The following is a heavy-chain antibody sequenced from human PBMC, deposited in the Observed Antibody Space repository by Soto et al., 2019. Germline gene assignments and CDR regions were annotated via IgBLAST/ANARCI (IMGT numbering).Heavy chain of an antibody. CDR1: GGTFSSYT. D-gene: IGHD3-16*01. CDR3: AREGVRGMDV. J-gene: IGHJ6*02. CDR2: MNPNSANT. V-gene: IGHV1-8*02. Sequence: ASVKVSCKASGGTFSSYTISWVRQAPGQGLEWMGWMNPNSANTGYAQKFQGRVTMTRNTSISTAYMELSSLRSEDTAVYYRAREGVRGMDVWGQGTTVTVSS.